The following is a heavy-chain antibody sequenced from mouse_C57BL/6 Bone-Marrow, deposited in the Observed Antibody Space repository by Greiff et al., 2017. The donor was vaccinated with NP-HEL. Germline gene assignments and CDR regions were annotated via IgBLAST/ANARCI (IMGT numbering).Heavy chain of an antibody. Sequence: QVQLQQSGAELARPGASVKLSCKASGYTFTSYGISWVKQRTGQGLEWIGEIYPRSGNTYYNEKFKGKATLTADKSSSTAYMELRSLTSEDSAVYFCASNYGSSWYFDVWGTGTTVTVSS. CDR3: ASNYGSSWYFDV. D-gene: IGHD1-1*01. CDR2: IYPRSGNT. V-gene: IGHV1-81*01. CDR1: GYTFTSYG. J-gene: IGHJ1*03.